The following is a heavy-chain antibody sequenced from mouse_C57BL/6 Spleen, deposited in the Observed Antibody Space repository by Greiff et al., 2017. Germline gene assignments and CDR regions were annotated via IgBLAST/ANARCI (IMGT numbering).Heavy chain of an antibody. V-gene: IGHV1-42*01. CDR3: ARIYGNSFAY. CDR1: GYSFTGYY. CDR2: INPSTGGT. Sequence: EVQLQQSGPELVKPGASVKISCKASGYSFTGYYMNWVKQSPEKSLEWIGEINPSTGGTTYNQKFKAKATLTVDKSSSTAYMQLKSLTSEDSAVYYCARIYGNSFAYWAKGLWALSLQ. D-gene: IGHD2-1*01. J-gene: IGHJ3*01.